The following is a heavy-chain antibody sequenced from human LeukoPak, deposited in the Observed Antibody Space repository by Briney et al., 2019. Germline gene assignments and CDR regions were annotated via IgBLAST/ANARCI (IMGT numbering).Heavy chain of an antibody. J-gene: IGHJ6*04. CDR1: GVTFSSFE. CDR3: AELGITMIGGV. Sequence: GGSLRLSCAASGVTFSSFERKWVRQAPGKGLEWGSYISSGGSTIYYADSVKGRFTISRDNAKNSLYLQMTSLRAEDTAVYYCAELGITMIGGVWGKGTTVTISS. CDR2: ISSGGSTI. V-gene: IGHV3-48*03. D-gene: IGHD3-10*02.